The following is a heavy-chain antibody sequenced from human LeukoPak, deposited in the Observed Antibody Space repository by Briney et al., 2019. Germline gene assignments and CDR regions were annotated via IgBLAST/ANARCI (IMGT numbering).Heavy chain of an antibody. D-gene: IGHD6-13*01. Sequence: GGSLRLSCAASGFTFSSYSMNWVRQAPGEGLEWVSYISSSSSTIYYADSVKGRFTISRDNAKNSLYLQMNSLRAEDTAVYYCARTGLAAAGSLDYWGQGTLVTVSS. J-gene: IGHJ4*02. CDR2: ISSSSSTI. CDR1: GFTFSSYS. V-gene: IGHV3-48*01. CDR3: ARTGLAAAGSLDY.